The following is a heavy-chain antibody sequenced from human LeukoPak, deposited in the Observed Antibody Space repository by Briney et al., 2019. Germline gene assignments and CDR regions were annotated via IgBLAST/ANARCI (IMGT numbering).Heavy chain of an antibody. CDR3: ARDRTTGEVDY. CDR2: IWYDGSNK. J-gene: IGHJ4*02. Sequence: GRSLRLSRAASGFTFNTYGMHWVRQAPGKGLEWVAVIWYDGSNKYYADYVKGRFTISRDNSKNTLYLQMNSLRAEDTAVYYCARDRTTGEVDYWGQGTLVTVSS. V-gene: IGHV3-33*01. CDR1: GFTFNTYG. D-gene: IGHD2/OR15-2a*01.